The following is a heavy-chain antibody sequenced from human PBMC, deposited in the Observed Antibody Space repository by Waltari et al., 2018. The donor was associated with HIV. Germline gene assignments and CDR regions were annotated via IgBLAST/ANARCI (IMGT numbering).Heavy chain of an antibody. J-gene: IGHJ4*02. CDR2: ISYDGGNK. V-gene: IGHV3-30*18. CDR1: GSTFSGYD. CDR3: AKVKPDYGDYLYYFDY. Sequence: QVQLVDSGGGVVHPGRSLGLYCAGSGSTFSGYDTHWVRQAPGKGLEWVAVISYDGGNKYYADSVKGRFTISRDNSKNTLYLQMNSLRAEDTTVYYCAKVKPDYGDYLYYFDYWGQGTLATVSS. D-gene: IGHD4-17*01.